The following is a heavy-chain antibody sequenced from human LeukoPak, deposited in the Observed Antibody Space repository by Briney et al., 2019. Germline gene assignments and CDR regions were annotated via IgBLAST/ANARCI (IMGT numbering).Heavy chain of an antibody. CDR3: ARRTSGAFAI. CDR2: ISSSGSDK. V-gene: IGHV3-48*03. J-gene: IGHJ3*02. Sequence: GGSLRLSCAASGFPFSDHEMNWVRQAPGKGLEWVSYISSSGSDKYYPDSVKGRFTISRDNAKNSLYLQMNSLRAKDTAVYYCARRTSGAFAIWGQGTKVTVSS. CDR1: GFPFSDHE.